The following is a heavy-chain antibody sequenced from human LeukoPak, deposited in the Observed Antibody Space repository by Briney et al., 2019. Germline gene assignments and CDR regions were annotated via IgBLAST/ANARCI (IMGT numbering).Heavy chain of an antibody. CDR1: GYTFTSYG. CDR2: ISAYNGNT. CDR3: ARARGYYDSSGYCFDY. V-gene: IGHV1-18*01. D-gene: IGHD3-22*01. Sequence: ASVKVSCKASGYTFTSYGISWVRQAPGQGLEWMGWISAYNGNTNYAQKLQGRVTMTTDTSTSTAYMELRSLRSDDTAAYYCARARGYYDSSGYCFDYWGQGTLVTVSS. J-gene: IGHJ4*02.